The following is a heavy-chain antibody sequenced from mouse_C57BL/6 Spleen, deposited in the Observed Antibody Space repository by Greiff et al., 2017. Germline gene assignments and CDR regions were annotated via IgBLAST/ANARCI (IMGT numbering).Heavy chain of an antibody. J-gene: IGHJ3*01. CDR2: IDPENGDT. V-gene: IGHV14-4*01. CDR3: TTWPFPGAY. D-gene: IGHD4-1*01. Sequence: VQLKQSGAELVRPGASVKLSCTASGFNIKDDYMHWVKQRPEQGLEWIGWIDPENGDTEYASKFQGKATITADTSSNTAYLQLSSLTSEDTAVYYCTTWPFPGAYWGQGTLVTVSA. CDR1: GFNIKDDY.